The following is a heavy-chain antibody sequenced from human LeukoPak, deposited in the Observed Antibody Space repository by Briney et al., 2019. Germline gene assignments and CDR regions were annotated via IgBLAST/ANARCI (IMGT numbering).Heavy chain of an antibody. D-gene: IGHD6-19*01. CDR1: GGSFSGYY. CDR2: IYYSGST. J-gene: IGHJ4*02. CDR3: ASAYSSGWFSRYYFDY. Sequence: SETLSLTCAVYGGSFSGYYWSWIRQPPGKRLEWIGSIYYSGSTYYNPSLKSRVTISVDTSKNQFSLKLSSVTAADTAVYYCASAYSSGWFSRYYFDYWGQGTLVTVSS. V-gene: IGHV4-34*01.